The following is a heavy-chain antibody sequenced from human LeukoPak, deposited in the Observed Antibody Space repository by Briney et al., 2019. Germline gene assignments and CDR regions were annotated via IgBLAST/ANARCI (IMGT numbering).Heavy chain of an antibody. D-gene: IGHD3-16*01. CDR1: GGSVSSGSYY. CDR2: IYYSGST. J-gene: IGHJ3*02. CDR3: ARDWGLYATDAFDI. Sequence: SETLSLTCTVSGGSVSSGSYYWSWIRQPPGKGLEWIGYIYYSGSTNYNPSLKSRVTISVDTSKNQFSLKLSSVTAADTAVYYCARDWGLYATDAFDIWGQGTMVTVSS. V-gene: IGHV4-61*01.